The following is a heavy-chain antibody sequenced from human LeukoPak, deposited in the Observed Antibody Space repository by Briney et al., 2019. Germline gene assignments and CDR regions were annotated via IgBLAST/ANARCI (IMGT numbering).Heavy chain of an antibody. CDR1: GDSISSHY. V-gene: IGHV4-34*01. CDR3: ARRTPLYRAMATVLDY. D-gene: IGHD5-18*01. Sequence: SETLSLTCTVSGDSISSHYWSRIRQPPGKGLEWIGEINHSGSTNYNPSLKSRVTISVDTSKNQFSLKLSSVTAADTAVYYCARRTPLYRAMATVLDYWGQGTLVTVSS. J-gene: IGHJ4*02. CDR2: INHSGST.